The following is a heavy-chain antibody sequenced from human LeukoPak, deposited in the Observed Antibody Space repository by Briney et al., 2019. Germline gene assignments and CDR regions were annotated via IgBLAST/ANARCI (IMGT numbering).Heavy chain of an antibody. J-gene: IGHJ4*02. V-gene: IGHV3-23*01. Sequence: GGSLRLSCAASGFTFSSYGMSWVRQAPGKGLEWVSAISGSGGSTYYADSVKGRFTISRDNSKNTLYLQMNSLRAEDTAVYYCAKDLVGYGYGSGSYYILGDYWGQGTLVTVSS. CDR1: GFTFSSYG. D-gene: IGHD3-10*01. CDR2: ISGSGGST. CDR3: AKDLVGYGYGSGSYYILGDY.